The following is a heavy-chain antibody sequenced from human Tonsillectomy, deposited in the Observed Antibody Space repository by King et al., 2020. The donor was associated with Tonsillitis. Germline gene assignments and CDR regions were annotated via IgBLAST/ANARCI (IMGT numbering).Heavy chain of an antibody. J-gene: IGHJ6*02. V-gene: IGHV1-69*01. CDR2: IVPVLGAP. D-gene: IGHD3-3*01. Sequence: QLVQSGAELKKPGSSVKVSCKASGDTFSKYSISWVRQAPGKGLEWLGGIVPVLGAPTYARRFQDRVTITADESPNTVFLVLTSLRSDDTAGYYCATRARISGVGIAGFKYSMDVWGQGTTVTVSS. CDR1: GDTFSKYS. CDR3: ATRARISGVGIAGFKYSMDV.